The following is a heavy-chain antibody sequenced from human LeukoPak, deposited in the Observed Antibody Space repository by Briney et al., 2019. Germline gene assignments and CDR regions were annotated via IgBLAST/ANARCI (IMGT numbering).Heavy chain of an antibody. J-gene: IGHJ3*02. CDR2: TYYRSKWYN. V-gene: IGHV6-1*01. D-gene: IGHD4-17*01. CDR3: ARGSREYGDYNDAFDI. Sequence: SQTLSLTCAISGDSVSSNSAAWNWIRQSPSRGLEWLGRTYYRSKWYNDYAVSVKSRITINPDTSKNQFSLQLNSVTPEDTAVYYCARGSREYGDYNDAFDIWGQGTMVTVSS. CDR1: GDSVSSNSAA.